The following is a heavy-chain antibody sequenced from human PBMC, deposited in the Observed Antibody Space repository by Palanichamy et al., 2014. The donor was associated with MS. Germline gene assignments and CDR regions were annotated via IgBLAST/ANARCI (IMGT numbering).Heavy chain of an antibody. Sequence: QVQLQQWGGRTVEAFGDPVPHLRCLWWVLQYLLLELDPPAPRKGLEWIGEINHSGRTNYNPSLKSRVTISVDTSKKQFSLKLSSMTAADTAVYYCAITGRDGYNFQPDWGQGTLVTASS. J-gene: IGHJ4*02. CDR1: WVLQYLL. CDR2: INHSGRT. V-gene: IGHV4-34*01. CDR3: AITGRDGYNFQPD. D-gene: IGHD5-24*01.